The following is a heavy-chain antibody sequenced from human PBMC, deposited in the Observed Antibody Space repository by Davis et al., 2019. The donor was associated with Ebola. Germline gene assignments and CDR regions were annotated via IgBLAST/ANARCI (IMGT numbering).Heavy chain of an antibody. J-gene: IGHJ6*03. CDR3: ELSSAYYYYYMDV. CDR1: GFTFSSYA. V-gene: IGHV3-30-3*01. D-gene: IGHD2/OR15-2a*01. CDR2: ISYDGSNK. Sequence: PGGSLRLSCAASGFTFSSYAMHWVRQAPGKGLEWVAVISYDGSNKYYADSVKGRFTISRDNSKNTLYLQMNSLRAEDTAVYYCELSSAYYYYYMDVWGKGTTVTVSS.